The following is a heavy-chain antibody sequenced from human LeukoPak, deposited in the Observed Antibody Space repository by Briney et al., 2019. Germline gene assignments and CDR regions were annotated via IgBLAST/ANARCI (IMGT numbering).Heavy chain of an antibody. J-gene: IGHJ4*02. CDR1: GFTFSSYG. Sequence: PGGSLRLSCAASGFTFSSYGMSWVRQAPGKGLEWVSLISWDGGKTSYADSVKGRFTISRDNSKNSLYLQMNSLRTEDTALYYCVLQRLSAAFDYWGQGTLVTVSS. D-gene: IGHD6-13*01. CDR2: ISWDGGKT. CDR3: VLQRLSAAFDY. V-gene: IGHV3-43*01.